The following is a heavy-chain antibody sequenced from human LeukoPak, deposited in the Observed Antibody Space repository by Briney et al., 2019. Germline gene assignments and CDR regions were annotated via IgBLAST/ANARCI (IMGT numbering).Heavy chain of an antibody. J-gene: IGHJ5*02. Sequence: PSETLSLTCTVSGGSISSSSYYWGWIRQPPGKGLEWIGSIYYSGSTYYNPSLKSRVTILVDTSKNQFSLKLSSVAAADTAVYYCAREMVVVPAAIPHWFDPWGQGTLVTVSS. D-gene: IGHD2-2*01. CDR2: IYYSGST. CDR1: GGSISSSSYY. V-gene: IGHV4-39*07. CDR3: AREMVVVPAAIPHWFDP.